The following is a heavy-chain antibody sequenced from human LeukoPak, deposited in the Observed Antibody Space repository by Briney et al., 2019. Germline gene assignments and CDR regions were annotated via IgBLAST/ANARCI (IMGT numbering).Heavy chain of an antibody. CDR2: IYRGATT. J-gene: IGHJ4*02. V-gene: IGHV3-53*01. CDR1: GFTVSSNY. Sequence: PGVSLRLSCAASGFTVSSNYMTWVRQAPGKGLEWVSIIYRGATTYYADSVTGRFTVSRDDSDNTLYLQMNNLRIEDTAVYYCATAPPTRVLQPLHYWGQGTLVTVSS. D-gene: IGHD3-10*01. CDR3: ATAPPTRVLQPLHY.